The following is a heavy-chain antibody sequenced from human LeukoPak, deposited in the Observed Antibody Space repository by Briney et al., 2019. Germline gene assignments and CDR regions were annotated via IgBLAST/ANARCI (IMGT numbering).Heavy chain of an antibody. V-gene: IGHV1-46*01. CDR3: ARDLYYTSGIYKGLDY. CDR2: INPSGGST. CDR1: GYTFTSYY. J-gene: IGHJ4*02. Sequence: GASVKVSCKASGYTFTSYYMHWVRQAPGQGLEWMGIINPSGGSTSYAQKFQGRVTMTRDMSTSTVYMELSSLRSEDTAVYFCARDLYYTSGIYKGLDYWGQGTLVIVSS. D-gene: IGHD3-10*01.